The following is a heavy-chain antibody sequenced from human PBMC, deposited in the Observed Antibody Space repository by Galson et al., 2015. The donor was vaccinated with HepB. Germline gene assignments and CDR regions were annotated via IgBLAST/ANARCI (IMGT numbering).Heavy chain of an antibody. D-gene: IGHD6-13*01. CDR3: ARDRWGSNWDAFDI. CDR1: GFTVSSNY. CDR2: IYSGGST. J-gene: IGHJ3*02. V-gene: IGHV3-53*01. Sequence: SLRLSCAASGFTVSSNYMSWVRQAPGKGLEWVSFIYSGGSTYYADSVKGRFTISRDRSKNTLYLQMNSLRAEDTAVYYCARDRWGSNWDAFDIWGQGTMVTVSS.